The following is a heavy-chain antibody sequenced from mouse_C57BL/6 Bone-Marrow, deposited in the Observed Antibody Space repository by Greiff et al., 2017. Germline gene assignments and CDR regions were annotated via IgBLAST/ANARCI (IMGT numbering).Heavy chain of an antibody. CDR1: GYTFTSYW. CDR2: IYPGSGST. V-gene: IGHV1-55*01. J-gene: IGHJ3*01. CDR3: ARSRRGLGQGWFAY. D-gene: IGHD4-1*01. Sequence: QVQLQQPGAELVKPGASVKMSCKASGYTFTSYWITWVKQRPGQGLEWIGDIYPGSGSTNYNEKFKSKATLTVDKPSSTAYMQLSSLTSEDSAVYYCARSRRGLGQGWFAYWGQGTLVTVSA.